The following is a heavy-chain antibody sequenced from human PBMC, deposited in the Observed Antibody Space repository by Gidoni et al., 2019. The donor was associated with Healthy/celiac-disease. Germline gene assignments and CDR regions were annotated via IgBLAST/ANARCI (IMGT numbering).Heavy chain of an antibody. CDR1: GFTFSSYA. V-gene: IGHV3-23*01. CDR3: AKDSRRYFDWPSGGY. CDR2: ISGSGGST. Sequence: EVQLLESGGGLVQPGGSLRLSCAASGFTFSSYAMRGVRQAPGKGLWWVSAISGSGGSTYYADSVKGRFTISRDNSKNTLYLQMNSLRAEDTAVYYCAKDSRRYFDWPSGGYWGQGTLVTVSS. J-gene: IGHJ4*02. D-gene: IGHD3-9*01.